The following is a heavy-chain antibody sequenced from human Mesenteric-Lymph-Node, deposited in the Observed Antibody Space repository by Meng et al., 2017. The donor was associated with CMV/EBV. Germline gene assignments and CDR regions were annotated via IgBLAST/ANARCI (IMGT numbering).Heavy chain of an antibody. CDR2: ISSTSTYI. J-gene: IGHJ4*02. Sequence: GESLKISCKVSGFTFSGYSMNWVRQAPGKGLEWVSSISSTSTYIWYADSMKGRFTISRDDSKNTLYLQMNSLRAEDTAIYYCAKDLFYDGSGYYLGNWGQGALVTVSS. D-gene: IGHD3-22*01. CDR1: GFTFSGYS. V-gene: IGHV3-21*04. CDR3: AKDLFYDGSGYYLGN.